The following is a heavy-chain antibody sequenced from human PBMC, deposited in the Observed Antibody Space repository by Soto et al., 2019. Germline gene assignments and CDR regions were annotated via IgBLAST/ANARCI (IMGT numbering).Heavy chain of an antibody. V-gene: IGHV3-74*01. D-gene: IGHD3-22*01. Sequence: GGSRRLSCAASGVAFSSYWMHGGRQAPGKGLMWVSRINSDGSSTSYADSVKGRFTISRDNAKNTLYLQMNSLRAEDTAVYYCARGYSSGPGDYWGQGTLVTVSS. CDR1: GVAFSSYW. J-gene: IGHJ4*02. CDR3: ARGYSSGPGDY. CDR2: INSDGSST.